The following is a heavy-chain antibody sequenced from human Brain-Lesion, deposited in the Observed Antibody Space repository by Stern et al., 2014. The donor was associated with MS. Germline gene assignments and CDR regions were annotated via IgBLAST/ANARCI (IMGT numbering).Heavy chain of an antibody. V-gene: IGHV1-69*06. CDR1: GGTFGTYP. D-gene: IGHD5-18*01. J-gene: IGHJ5*02. CDR2: IIPICGSP. CDR3: AKDGPALVTNWFDP. Sequence: VQLVESGPEVKKPGSSVQVSCKASGGTFGTYPITWLRQAPGQGLSWMGRIIPICGSPNHAQKFQGRVTITADRSTTTVYMKLSSLKSDDAAVYYCAKDGPALVTNWFDPWGRGTLVTVSS.